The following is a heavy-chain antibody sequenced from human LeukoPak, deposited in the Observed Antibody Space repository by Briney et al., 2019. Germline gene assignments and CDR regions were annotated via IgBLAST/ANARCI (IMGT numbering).Heavy chain of an antibody. V-gene: IGHV1-46*01. J-gene: IGHJ4*02. CDR3: GLVVAARHLDY. CDR1: GYTFTSYY. CDR2: INPSGGST. Sequence: ASVKVSCKASGYTFTSYYMHWVRQAPGQGLEWMGIINPSGGSTSYAQKFQGRVTMTRDTSTSTVYMELSSLRSEDTAVYYCGLVVAARHLDYWGQGTLVTDSS. D-gene: IGHD2-15*01.